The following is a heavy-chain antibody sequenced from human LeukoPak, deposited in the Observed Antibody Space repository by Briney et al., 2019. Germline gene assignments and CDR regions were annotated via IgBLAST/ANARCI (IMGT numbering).Heavy chain of an antibody. CDR3: ARAHFQQWLVLNAFDI. D-gene: IGHD6-19*01. CDR2: IKQDGSEE. CDR1: GFTFSSYW. V-gene: IGHV3-7*01. J-gene: IGHJ3*02. Sequence: GGSLRLSCAASGFTFSSYWMSWVRQAPGKGLEWVANIKQDGSEEYYVDSVKGRFTISRDNAKNSLYLQMNSLRAEDTAVYYCARAHFQQWLVLNAFDIWGQGTMVTVSS.